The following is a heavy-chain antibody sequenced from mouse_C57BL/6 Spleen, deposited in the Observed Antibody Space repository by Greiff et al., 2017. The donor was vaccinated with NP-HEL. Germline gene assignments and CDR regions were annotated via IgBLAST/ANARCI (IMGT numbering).Heavy chain of an antibody. V-gene: IGHV1-81*01. CDR1: GYTFTSYG. CDR2: ISPRSGNT. Sequence: VQLQQSGAELARPGASVKLSCKASGYTFTSYGISWVKQRTGQGLEWIGEISPRSGNTYYNEKFKGKATLTADKSSSTAYMELRSLTSEDSAVYFCARHDFYFDDWGQGTTLTVSS. J-gene: IGHJ2*01. CDR3: ARHDFYFDD. D-gene: IGHD2-12*01.